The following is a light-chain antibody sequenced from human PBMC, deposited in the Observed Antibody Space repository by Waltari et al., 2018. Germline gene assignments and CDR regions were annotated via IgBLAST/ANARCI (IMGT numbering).Light chain of an antibody. CDR1: QSVGSN. CDR2: GAS. V-gene: IGKV3-15*01. J-gene: IGKJ2*01. Sequence: EILMKQSPATLSVSPGERATLSCRASQSVGSNLAWYHQKPGQAPRLLIYGASTRATGIPASFSGSGPGTEFTLTISSLQSEDFAFYYCQQYNNWPYTFGQGTKLEIK. CDR3: QQYNNWPYT.